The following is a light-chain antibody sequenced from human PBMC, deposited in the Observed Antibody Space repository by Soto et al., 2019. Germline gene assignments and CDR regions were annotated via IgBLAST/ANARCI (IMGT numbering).Light chain of an antibody. J-gene: IGKJ1*01. Sequence: DIQMTQSPSTLSGSVGDRVTITCRASQTISSWLAWYQQKPGKAPKLPIYKASTLKSGVPSRFSSSGSGTEFTLTISSLQPDDFATYYCQHYNSYSEAFGQGTKVDIK. CDR1: QTISSW. CDR3: QHYNSYSEA. CDR2: KAS. V-gene: IGKV1-5*03.